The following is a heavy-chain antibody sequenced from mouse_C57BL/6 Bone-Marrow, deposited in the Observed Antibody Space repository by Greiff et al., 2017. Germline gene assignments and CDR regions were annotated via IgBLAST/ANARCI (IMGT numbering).Heavy chain of an antibody. V-gene: IGHV1-64*01. CDR1: GYTFTSYW. D-gene: IGHD1-1*01. J-gene: IGHJ2*01. CDR3: SRGSITTVVATEYFDY. Sequence: QVQLQQPGAELVKPGASVKLSCKASGYTFTSYWMHWVKQRPGQGLEWIGMIHPNSGSTNYNETFKSKATLTVDKSSSTAYMQLSSLTSEGSAVXYCSRGSITTVVATEYFDYWGQGTTLTVSS. CDR2: IHPNSGST.